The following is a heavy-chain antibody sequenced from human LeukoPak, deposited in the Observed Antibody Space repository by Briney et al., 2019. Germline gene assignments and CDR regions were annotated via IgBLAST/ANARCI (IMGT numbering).Heavy chain of an antibody. CDR3: ARCCEAAAEDF. V-gene: IGHV4-59*08. CDR1: GGSISSYY. CDR2: IYYSGST. D-gene: IGHD6-13*01. Sequence: SETLSLTCTVSGGSISSYYWSWIRQPPGKGLEWIGYIYYSGSTNYNPSLKSRVTISVDTSKNQFSLKLSSVTAADTAVYYCARCCEAAAEDFWGQGTLVTVSS. J-gene: IGHJ4*02.